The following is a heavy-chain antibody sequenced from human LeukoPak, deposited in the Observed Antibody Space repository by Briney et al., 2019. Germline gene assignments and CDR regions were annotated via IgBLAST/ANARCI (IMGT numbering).Heavy chain of an antibody. CDR2: INPNSGGT. CDR1: GYTFTGYY. D-gene: IGHD3-10*01. Sequence: PWASVKVSCKASGYTFTGYYMHWVRQAPGQGLEWMGWINPNSGGTNYAQKFQGRVTMTRDTSISTAYMELSRLRSDDTAVYYCARDYYGSGSYYDHWGQGTLVTVSS. V-gene: IGHV1-2*02. CDR3: ARDYYGSGSYYDH. J-gene: IGHJ4*02.